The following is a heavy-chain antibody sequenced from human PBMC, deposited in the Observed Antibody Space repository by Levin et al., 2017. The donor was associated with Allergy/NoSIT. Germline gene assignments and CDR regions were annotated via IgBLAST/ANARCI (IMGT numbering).Heavy chain of an antibody. D-gene: IGHD3-10*01. CDR1: GYTFTGYY. Sequence: GESLKISCKASGYTFTGYYMHWVRQAPGQGLEWMGWINPNSGGTNYAQKFQGRVTMTRDTSISTAYMELSRLRSDDTAVYYCARRGYYGSGSYYAPYYYYYYMDVWGKGTTVTVSS. CDR2: INPNSGGT. CDR3: ARRGYYGSGSYYAPYYYYYYMDV. J-gene: IGHJ6*03. V-gene: IGHV1-2*02.